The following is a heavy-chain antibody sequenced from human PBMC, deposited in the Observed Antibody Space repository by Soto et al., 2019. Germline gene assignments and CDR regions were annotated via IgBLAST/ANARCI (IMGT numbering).Heavy chain of an antibody. V-gene: IGHV3-30*03. CDR1: GFTFGDYG. Sequence: PGWSLRLSCAASGFTFGDYGMHWVRQAPGKGLEWVAFISYEGSKRYYADSIKGRFTISRDSSQNTVYLQMNSLRAEDAAVYYCARSAHNFESSGNYYTYYLDYWGQGTLVTVSS. D-gene: IGHD3-22*01. CDR3: ARSAHNFESSGNYYTYYLDY. CDR2: ISYEGSKR. J-gene: IGHJ4*02.